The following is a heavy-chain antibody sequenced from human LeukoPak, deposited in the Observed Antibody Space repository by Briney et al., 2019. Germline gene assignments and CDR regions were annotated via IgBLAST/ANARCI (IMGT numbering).Heavy chain of an antibody. CDR2: ISGSGGST. J-gene: IGHJ4*02. V-gene: IGHV3-23*01. CDR1: GFTVSSNY. D-gene: IGHD3-10*01. CDR3: AKDRVWFGELSTTLDY. Sequence: GGSLRLSCAASGFTVSSNYMSWVRQAPGKGLEWVSAISGSGGSTYYADSVKGRFTISRDNSKNTLYPQMNSLRAEDTAVYYCAKDRVWFGELSTTLDYWGQGTLVTVSS.